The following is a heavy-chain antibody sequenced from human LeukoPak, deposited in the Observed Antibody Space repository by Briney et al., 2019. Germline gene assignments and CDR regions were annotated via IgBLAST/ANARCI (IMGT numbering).Heavy chain of an antibody. CDR1: GFTFSRYA. Sequence: GGSLRLSCAACGFTFSRYAMSCLRQAPGKGVEWVSAISCSGGITYYAGSVKGRFTISRDNAKNTKYLQMKIHRLEDTAVYYCAKDGPYSGYDYFDCGRQGLLVTASS. CDR3: AKDGPYSGYDYFDC. J-gene: IGHJ4*02. D-gene: IGHD5-12*01. V-gene: IGHV3-23*01. CDR2: ISCSGGIT.